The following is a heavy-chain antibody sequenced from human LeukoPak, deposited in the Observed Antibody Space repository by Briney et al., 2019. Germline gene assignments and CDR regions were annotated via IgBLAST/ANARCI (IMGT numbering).Heavy chain of an antibody. Sequence: GGSLRLSCSVSGLTFSSSDMHGVRQAPGKALEYVSAITFHGRDTYYADSVNGRFTISRDNSKDTLYLQMSNLRPEDTAIYYCVKVGISTYDHWGQGTLVTVSS. CDR3: VKVGISTYDH. D-gene: IGHD2/OR15-2a*01. CDR1: GLTFSSSD. J-gene: IGHJ4*02. V-gene: IGHV3-64D*06. CDR2: ITFHGRDT.